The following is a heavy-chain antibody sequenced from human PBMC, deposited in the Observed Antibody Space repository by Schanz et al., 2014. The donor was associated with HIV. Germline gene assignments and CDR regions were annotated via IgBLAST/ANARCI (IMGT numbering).Heavy chain of an antibody. CDR3: GTYNYGSGHDY. V-gene: IGHV3-23*04. D-gene: IGHD3-10*01. CDR2: ISTGGERT. Sequence: EVHLVESGGGLVQPGGSLRLSCVASGFPFSNFAMSWVRQDPGRGLEWVSAISTGGERTFYADSVKGRFTISRDNSKNTLYLQMNSLRAEDTAIYHCGTYNYGSGHDYWGQGTLVTVSS. CDR1: GFPFSNFA. J-gene: IGHJ4*02.